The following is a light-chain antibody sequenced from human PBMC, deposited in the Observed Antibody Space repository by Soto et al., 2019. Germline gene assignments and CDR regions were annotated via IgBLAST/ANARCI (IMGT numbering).Light chain of an antibody. CDR1: QSVSSN. Sequence: EIVMTQSPGAVSVSPGERDIPPCRASQSVSSNLAWNQQKPGQAPRLLIYGASTRATGIPARFSGSGSGTEFTLTISSLQSEDFAVYYCQQYNNWPRTFGQGTKVDIK. J-gene: IGKJ1*01. CDR2: GAS. CDR3: QQYNNWPRT. V-gene: IGKV3-15*01.